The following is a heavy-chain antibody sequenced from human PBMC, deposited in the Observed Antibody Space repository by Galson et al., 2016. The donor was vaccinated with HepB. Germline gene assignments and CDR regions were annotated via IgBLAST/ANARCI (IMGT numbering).Heavy chain of an antibody. CDR2: IDWDDDK. Sequence: PALVKPTQTLTLTCTFSGFSLSTSGMCVSWIRQPPGKALEWLARIDWDDDKYYSTSLKTRLTISKDTSKNQVVLTMTNMDPVDTATYYCARRSGYDLGDAFDIWGQGTMVTVSS. D-gene: IGHD5-12*01. CDR1: GFSLSTSGMC. J-gene: IGHJ3*02. V-gene: IGHV2-70*11. CDR3: ARRSGYDLGDAFDI.